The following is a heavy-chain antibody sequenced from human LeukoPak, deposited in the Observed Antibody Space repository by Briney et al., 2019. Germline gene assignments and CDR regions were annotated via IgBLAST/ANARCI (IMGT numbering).Heavy chain of an antibody. J-gene: IGHJ4*02. V-gene: IGHV1-69*13. CDR3: AGRVAAAGTTFDY. CDR2: IIPIFGTA. Sequence: SVKVSCKASGGTFSSYAISWVRQAPGQGLEWMGGIIPIFGTANYAQKFQGRVTITADESTSTAYMELSSLRSEDTAVYYCAGRVAAAGTTFDYWGQGTLVTVSS. CDR1: GGTFSSYA. D-gene: IGHD6-13*01.